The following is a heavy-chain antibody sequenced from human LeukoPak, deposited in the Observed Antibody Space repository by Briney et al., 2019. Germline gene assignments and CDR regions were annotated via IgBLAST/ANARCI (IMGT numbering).Heavy chain of an antibody. Sequence: PSETLSLTCAVYGGSFSGYYWSWIRQPPGKGLEWIGEINHSGSTNYNPSLKSRVTISVDTSKNQFSLKLNSVTAADTAVYYCARGKQGRSSFDYWGQGTLVTVSS. CDR2: INHSGST. CDR3: ARGKQGRSSFDY. V-gene: IGHV4-34*01. D-gene: IGHD6-19*01. J-gene: IGHJ4*02. CDR1: GGSFSGYY.